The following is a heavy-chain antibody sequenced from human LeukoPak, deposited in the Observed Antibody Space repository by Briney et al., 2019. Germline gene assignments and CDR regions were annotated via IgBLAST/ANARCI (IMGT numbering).Heavy chain of an antibody. CDR3: ARALTNYYDSSGYYYGMYYFDY. CDR1: GFTFSSYS. J-gene: IGHJ4*02. D-gene: IGHD3-22*01. V-gene: IGHV3-48*01. CDR2: ISSSSSTI. Sequence: QAGGSLRLSCAASGFTFSSYSMNWVRQAPGKGLEWVSYISSSSSTIYYADSVKGRFTISRDNAKNSLYLQMNSLRAEDTAVYYCARALTNYYDSSGYYYGMYYFDYWGQGTLVTVSS.